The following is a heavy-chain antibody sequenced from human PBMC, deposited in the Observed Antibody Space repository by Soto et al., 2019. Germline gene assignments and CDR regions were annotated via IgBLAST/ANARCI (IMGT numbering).Heavy chain of an antibody. CDR1: GFTFSSYA. CDR3: AKGFLSVYYYYMDV. Sequence: GGSLRLSCAASGFTFSSYAMSWVRQAPGKGLEWVSAISGSGGSTYYADSVKGRFTISRDNSKNTLYLQMNSLRAEDTAVYYCAKGFLSVYYYYMDVWGKGTTVTVSS. J-gene: IGHJ6*03. V-gene: IGHV3-23*01. CDR2: ISGSGGST.